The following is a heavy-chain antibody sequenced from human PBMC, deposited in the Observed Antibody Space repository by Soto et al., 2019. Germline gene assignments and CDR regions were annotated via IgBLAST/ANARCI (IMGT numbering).Heavy chain of an antibody. J-gene: IGHJ6*02. Sequence: EVQLVQYGAEVKKPGESLRISCKGSGYSFTSYWISWVRQMPGKGLEWMGRIDPSDSYTNYSPSFQGHVTISADKSISTAYLQWSSLKASDTAMYYCARARDDSSALGYYGMDVWGQGTTVTVSS. CDR2: IDPSDSYT. V-gene: IGHV5-10-1*01. D-gene: IGHD3-22*01. CDR1: GYSFTSYW. CDR3: ARARDDSSALGYYGMDV.